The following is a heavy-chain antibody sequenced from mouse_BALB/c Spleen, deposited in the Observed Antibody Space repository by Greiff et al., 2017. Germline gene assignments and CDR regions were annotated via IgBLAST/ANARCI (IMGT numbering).Heavy chain of an antibody. Sequence: VQLQQSGAELVRPGSSVKISCKASGYAFSSYWMNWVKQRPGQGLEWIGQIYPGDGDTNYNGKFKGKATLTADKSSSTAYMQLSSLTSEDSAVYFCARRDGWYFDVWGAGTTVTVSS. CDR3: ARRDGWYFDV. CDR2: IYPGDGDT. CDR1: GYAFSSYW. D-gene: IGHD2-3*01. V-gene: IGHV1-80*01. J-gene: IGHJ1*01.